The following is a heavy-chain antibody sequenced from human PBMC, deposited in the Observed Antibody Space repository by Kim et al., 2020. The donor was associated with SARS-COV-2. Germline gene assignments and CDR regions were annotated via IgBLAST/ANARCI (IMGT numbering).Heavy chain of an antibody. Sequence: YADSVKGRFTNSRDNSKYTRYLQMKSRGAEDTAVYYFARGLWGGYSYCSDYWGQGTLVTVSS. CDR3: ARGLWGGYSYCSDY. V-gene: IGHV3-30*01. J-gene: IGHJ4*02. D-gene: IGHD5-18*01.